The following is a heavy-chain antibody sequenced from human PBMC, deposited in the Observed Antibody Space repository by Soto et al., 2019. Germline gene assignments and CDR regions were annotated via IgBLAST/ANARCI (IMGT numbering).Heavy chain of an antibody. Sequence: EVQILESGGDLVQPGGSLRLSCVVSGLSLNNYAIAWVRHAPGKGLEFVSTIDVLDGAWYSDSVRGRLAISRAVSRNTAYLQTSSPRTEHTAIYFCSDWRAGGPANLDHWGPGTRVTVSS. D-gene: IGHD2-15*01. CDR2: IDVLDGA. V-gene: IGHV3-23*01. CDR1: GLSLNNYA. CDR3: SDWRAGGPANLDH. J-gene: IGHJ4*02.